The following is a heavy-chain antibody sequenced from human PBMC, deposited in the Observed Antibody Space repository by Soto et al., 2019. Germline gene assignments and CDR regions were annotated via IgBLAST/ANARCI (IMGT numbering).Heavy chain of an antibody. J-gene: IGHJ4*02. CDR3: AKVAGGSGSPYFDY. Sequence: PSETLSLTCTVSGGSISSGGYYWTWIRQHPGKGLEWIRYIYYSGSTNYNPSLKSRVTISVDTSKNQFSLTLSSVTAADTAVYYCAKVAGGSGSPYFDYWGPGTPVTVSS. CDR2: IYYSGST. D-gene: IGHD3-10*01. CDR1: GGSISSGGYY. V-gene: IGHV4-31*03.